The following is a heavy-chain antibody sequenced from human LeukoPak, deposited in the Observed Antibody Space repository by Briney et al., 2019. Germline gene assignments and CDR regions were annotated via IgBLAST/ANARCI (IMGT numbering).Heavy chain of an antibody. D-gene: IGHD1-26*01. V-gene: IGHV3-15*01. CDR3: TTLVGAPTY. Sequence: PGGSLRLSCAASGFTFSYAWMTWVRQAPGKGLEWVGRIKSKSDGETTDYAADVKSRFSLSRDDSQNTVYLQMTCLKSDGTAVYYCTTLVGAPTYWGQGTPVIVSS. CDR2: IKSKSDGETT. J-gene: IGHJ4*02. CDR1: GFTFSYAW.